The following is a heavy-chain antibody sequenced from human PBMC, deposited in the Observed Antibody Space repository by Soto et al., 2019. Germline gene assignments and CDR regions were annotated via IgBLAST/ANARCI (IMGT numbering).Heavy chain of an antibody. D-gene: IGHD2-2*03. Sequence: QLQLQESGPGLVKPSETLSLTCTVSGGSISSSSYYWGWIRQPPGKGLEWIGSIYYSGSTYYNPSLKSRVTRSGDTSKSQFSLKLSSVTAADTAVYYCARLGYCSSTSCYDNYYYYGMDVWGQGTTVTVSS. J-gene: IGHJ6*02. CDR1: GGSISSSSYY. V-gene: IGHV4-39*01. CDR2: IYYSGST. CDR3: ARLGYCSSTSCYDNYYYYGMDV.